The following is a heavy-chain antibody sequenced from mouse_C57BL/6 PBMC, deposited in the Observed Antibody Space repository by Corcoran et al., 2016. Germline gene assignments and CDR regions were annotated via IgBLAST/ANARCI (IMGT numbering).Heavy chain of an antibody. D-gene: IGHD1-1*01. V-gene: IGHV1-76*01. CDR2: IYPGSGNT. CDR3: ARDYYGRNIDV. CDR1: GYTFTDYY. J-gene: IGHJ1*03. Sequence: QVQLKQSGAELVRPGASVKLSCKASGYTFTDYYINWVKQRPGQGLEWIARIYPGSGNTYYNEKFKGKATLTAEKSSSTAYMQLSSLTSEDSAVYFCARDYYGRNIDVWGTGTTVTVSS.